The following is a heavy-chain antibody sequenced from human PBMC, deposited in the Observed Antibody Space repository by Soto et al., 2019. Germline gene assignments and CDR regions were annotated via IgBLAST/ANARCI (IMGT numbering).Heavy chain of an antibody. J-gene: IGHJ4*02. CDR3: ARRPRSSTYFDY. Sequence: GESLKISCRCSGYTFSNFWIAWVRHLPGKGLEWMGIIYPGDHETRYSPSFHGKVTISADKSINTAYLQWSSLEASDSAFYYCARRPRSSTYFDYWGKGALVTVSS. D-gene: IGHD6-13*01. CDR2: IYPGDHET. V-gene: IGHV5-51*01. CDR1: GYTFSNFW.